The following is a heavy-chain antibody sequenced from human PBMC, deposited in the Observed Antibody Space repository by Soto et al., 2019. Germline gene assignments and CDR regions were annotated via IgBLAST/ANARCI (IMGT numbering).Heavy chain of an antibody. Sequence: QVQLVQSGAEVKKPGASVKVSCKESGYTFTNYYMHWVRQAPGQGLEWMGVFNPSGDSTHYAQNSLGRVTVTSDTSTSTVYMELSTLTSEDTAVYYCARRGMSKIGFDTWGQGTMVTVSS. CDR3: ARRGMSKIGFDT. CDR2: FNPSGDST. J-gene: IGHJ3*02. D-gene: IGHD3-10*01. V-gene: IGHV1-46*01. CDR1: GYTFTNYY.